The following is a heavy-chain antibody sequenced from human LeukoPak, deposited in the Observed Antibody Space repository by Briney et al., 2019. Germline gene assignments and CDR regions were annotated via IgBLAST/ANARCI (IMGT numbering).Heavy chain of an antibody. CDR3: ARQTGSGLFILP. CDR1: GVSISSSNSY. D-gene: IGHD3/OR15-3a*01. V-gene: IGHV4-39*01. J-gene: IGHJ4*02. CDR2: IYYSGNT. Sequence: SETLSLTCTVSGVSISSSNSYWGWIRQPPGKGLEWIGSIYYSGNTYYNASLKRQVSISIDTYKNQFSLRLTSVTAADTAVYYCARQTGSGLFILPGGQGTLVTVSS.